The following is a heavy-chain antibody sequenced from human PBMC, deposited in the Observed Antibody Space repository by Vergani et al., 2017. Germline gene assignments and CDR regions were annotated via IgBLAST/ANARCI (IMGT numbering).Heavy chain of an antibody. V-gene: IGHV1-69*01. J-gene: IGHJ6*02. CDR3: ARLYYYGSGIRLGMDV. CDR1: GGTFSSYA. Sequence: QVQLVQSGAEVKKPGSSVKVSCKASGGTFSSYAISWVRQAPGQGLEWMGGIIPIFGTANYAQKFQGRVTITADESTSTAYMELSSLRSEDTAVYYCARLYYYGSGIRLGMDVWGQGTTVTVSS. CDR2: IIPIFGTA. D-gene: IGHD3-10*01.